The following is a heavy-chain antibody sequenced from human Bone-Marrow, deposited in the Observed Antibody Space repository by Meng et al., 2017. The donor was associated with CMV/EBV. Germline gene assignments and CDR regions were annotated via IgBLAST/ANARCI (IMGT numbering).Heavy chain of an antibody. D-gene: IGHD3-10*01. CDR3: AHKSVGAHLLDY. Sequence: SGPTLVKPTQTLTLTCTFSGFSVSSSGVGVGWIRQPPGKALEWLALIYWNDDKRYSPSLKSRLTVTKDASKNQVVPTMTNVDPVDTVTYYCAHKSVGAHLLDYWGQGTLVTVSS. CDR2: IYWNDDK. CDR1: GFSVSSSGVG. V-gene: IGHV2-5*01. J-gene: IGHJ4*02.